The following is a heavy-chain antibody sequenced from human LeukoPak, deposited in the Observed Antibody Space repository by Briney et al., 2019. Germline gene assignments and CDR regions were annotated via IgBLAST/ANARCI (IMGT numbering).Heavy chain of an antibody. V-gene: IGHV3-74*01. D-gene: IGHD4-11*01. CDR3: ARDDYMVP. J-gene: IGHJ5*02. Sequence: PGGTLRLSCAPSGFTFSSSWMHWVRQAPGKGLVWVSRINSDGSSTAYADPVKGRFTIAREYTKNTVCLQMNSLRAGATALSYCARDDYMVPWGQGTRVTVSS. CDR1: GFTFSSSW. CDR2: INSDGSST.